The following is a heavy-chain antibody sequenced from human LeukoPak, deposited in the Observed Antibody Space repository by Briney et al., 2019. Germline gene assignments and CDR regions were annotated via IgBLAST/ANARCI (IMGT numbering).Heavy chain of an antibody. D-gene: IGHD3-9*01. J-gene: IGHJ4*02. V-gene: IGHV4-38-2*02. CDR3: ARGIFGVHYDILTGYYTGDFDY. CDR2: IYHSGST. CDR1: GYSISSGYY. Sequence: SETLSLTCTVSGYSISSGYYWGWIRQPPGKGLEWIGSIYHSGSTYYNPSLKSRVTISVDTSKNQFSLKPSSVTAADTAVYYCARGIFGVHYDILTGYYTGDFDYWGQGTLVTVSS.